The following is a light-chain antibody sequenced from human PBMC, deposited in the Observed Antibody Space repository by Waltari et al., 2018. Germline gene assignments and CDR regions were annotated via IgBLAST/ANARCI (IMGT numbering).Light chain of an antibody. V-gene: IGKV3-20*01. J-gene: IGKJ1*01. CDR2: TAS. CDR3: QYYGSAPRT. CDR1: QKITSSY. Sequence: EIVLTQSPGPLSLSPGERAPLSCRASQKITSSYIAWYQHKAGQAPRLLIYTASYRATGIPDRFSGSGSGTDFILTISRLEPEDFAVYYCQYYGSAPRTFGQGTKVEIK.